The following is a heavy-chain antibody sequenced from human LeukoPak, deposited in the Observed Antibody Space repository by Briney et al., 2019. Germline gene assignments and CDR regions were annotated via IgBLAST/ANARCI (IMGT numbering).Heavy chain of an antibody. CDR3: ASRITMISTHGHYFDY. Sequence: SETLSLTCAVSGGSISSGGYSWSWIRQPPGTGLEWIGYIYHSGSTYYNPSLKSRVTISVDRSKNQFSLKLSSVTAADTAVYYCASRITMISTHGHYFDYWGQGTLVTVSS. CDR2: IYHSGST. CDR1: GGSISSGGYS. V-gene: IGHV4-30-2*01. J-gene: IGHJ4*02. D-gene: IGHD3-22*01.